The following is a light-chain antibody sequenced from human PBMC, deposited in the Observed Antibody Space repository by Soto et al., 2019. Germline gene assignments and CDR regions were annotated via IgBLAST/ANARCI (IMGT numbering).Light chain of an antibody. V-gene: IGLV2-18*02. Sequence: QSALTQPPSVSGSPGQSVAISCTGTSSDVGSYNRVSWYQQPPGTAPKLIISEVSNRPSGVPDRCSGSKSGNTASLTISGLQAEDEGDYYCSSYTISSTYVFGTGTKVTVL. CDR2: EVS. CDR1: SSDVGSYNR. J-gene: IGLJ1*01. CDR3: SSYTISSTYV.